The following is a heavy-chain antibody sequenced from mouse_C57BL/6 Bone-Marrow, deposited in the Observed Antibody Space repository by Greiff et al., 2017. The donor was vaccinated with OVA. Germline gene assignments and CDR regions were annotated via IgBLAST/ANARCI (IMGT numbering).Heavy chain of an antibody. Sequence: VQLVESGPGLVAPSPSLSITCTVSGFSLTSYGVHWVRQPPGKGLEWLGVIWSDGRTTYNSALKSGLSISKDNSKCQVFLKMNSLQTNDTAMYYCARQGGSSGYYYFDYWGQGTTLTVSS. D-gene: IGHD3-2*02. V-gene: IGHV2-6-1*01. CDR1: GFSLTSYG. CDR2: IWSDGRT. J-gene: IGHJ2*01. CDR3: ARQGGSSGYYYFDY.